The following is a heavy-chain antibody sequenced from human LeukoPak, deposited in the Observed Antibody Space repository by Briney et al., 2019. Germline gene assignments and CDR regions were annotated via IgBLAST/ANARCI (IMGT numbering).Heavy chain of an antibody. V-gene: IGHV1-69*05. Sequence: ASVKVSCKASGGTFSSYAISWVRQAPGQGLEWMGGIIPIFGTANYAQKFQGRVTITTDESTSTAYMELSRLRSDDTAVYYCARAGYSGSFWGFDPWGQGTLVTVSS. D-gene: IGHD1-26*01. CDR3: ARAGYSGSFWGFDP. CDR1: GGTFSSYA. J-gene: IGHJ5*02. CDR2: IIPIFGTA.